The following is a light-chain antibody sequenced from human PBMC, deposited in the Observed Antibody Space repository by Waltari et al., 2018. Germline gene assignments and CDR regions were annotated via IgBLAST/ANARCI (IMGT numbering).Light chain of an antibody. CDR1: QDIASA. Sequence: AIQLTQSPSSLSASVGHRITITCRASQDIASALAWYVQKPGKAPQLLIYDASTLESGVPSRFSGSGSGTDFTLSISGLQPEDFATYYCQQFINYPLTFGPGTRVEI. J-gene: IGKJ3*01. V-gene: IGKV1D-13*01. CDR2: DAS. CDR3: QQFINYPLT.